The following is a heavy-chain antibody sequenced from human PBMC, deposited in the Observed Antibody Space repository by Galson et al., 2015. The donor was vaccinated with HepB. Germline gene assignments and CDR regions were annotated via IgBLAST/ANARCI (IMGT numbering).Heavy chain of an antibody. V-gene: IGHV2-70*01. CDR2: VDWEDDK. J-gene: IGHJ4*02. CDR1: GFSLSTSGLC. Sequence: PALVKPTQTLTLTCTFSGFSLSTSGLCVSWIRQPPGKALEWPAFVDWEDDKYYSTSLRTRLTISKDTSKNQVVLTMTNMDPVDTATYYCARGRSAYYFDYWGQGSLVTVSA. CDR3: ARGRSAYYFDY. D-gene: IGHD3-16*01.